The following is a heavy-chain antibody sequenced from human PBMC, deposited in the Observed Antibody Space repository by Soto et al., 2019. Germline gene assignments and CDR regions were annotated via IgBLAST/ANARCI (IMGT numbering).Heavy chain of an antibody. Sequence: EVQLLDSGGGLVQPGGSLRLSCAASGFTFSTYAMRWVRQAPGQGLEWVSTISGSGGATSYADSVKGRFTISKDNYKNTVYLQMNSLRGEDTAVYYCAKDRRPSYSASWYGTPADQWGQGTLVTVSS. CDR2: ISGSGGAT. J-gene: IGHJ5*02. CDR3: AKDRRPSYSASWYGTPADQ. D-gene: IGHD6-13*01. CDR1: GFTFSTYA. V-gene: IGHV3-23*01.